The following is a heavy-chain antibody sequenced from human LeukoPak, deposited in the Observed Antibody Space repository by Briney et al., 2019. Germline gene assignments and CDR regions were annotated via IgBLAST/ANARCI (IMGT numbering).Heavy chain of an antibody. J-gene: IGHJ5*02. CDR3: ATEAMIVVKIPWLGTHSNWFDP. CDR1: GYTFTSYG. D-gene: IGHD3-22*01. V-gene: IGHV1-18*01. CDR2: ISAYNGNT. Sequence: ASVKVSCKASGYTFTSYGISWVRQAPGQGLEWMGWISAYNGNTNYAQKLQGRVTMTTDTSTSTAYMELRSLRSDDTAVYYCATEAMIVVKIPWLGTHSNWFDPWGQGTLVTVSS.